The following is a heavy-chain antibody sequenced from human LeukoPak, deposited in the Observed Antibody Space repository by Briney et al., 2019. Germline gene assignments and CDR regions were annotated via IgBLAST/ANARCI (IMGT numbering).Heavy chain of an antibody. CDR3: ARDRCIAVAGTGDFQH. J-gene: IGHJ1*01. CDR2: ISSSSSYI. Sequence: GGSLRLSCAASGFTFSSYSMNWVRQAPGKGLEWVSSISSSSSYIYYADSVKGRFTISRDNAKNSLYLQMNSLRAEDTAVYYCARDRCIAVAGTGDFQHWGQGTLVTVSS. CDR1: GFTFSSYS. V-gene: IGHV3-21*01. D-gene: IGHD6-19*01.